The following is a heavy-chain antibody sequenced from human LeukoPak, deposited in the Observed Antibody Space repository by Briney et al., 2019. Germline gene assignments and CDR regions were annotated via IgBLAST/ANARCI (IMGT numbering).Heavy chain of an antibody. V-gene: IGHV4-30-4*01. D-gene: IGHD3-3*01. J-gene: IGHJ4*02. CDR2: IYYSGST. Sequence: SETLSLTCTVSGGSISSGDYYWSWIRQPPGKGLEWIGYIYYSGSTYYNPSLKSRVTISVDTSKNQFSLKLSSVTAADTAVYYCARDGRITIFGGKRAFDYWGQGTLVTVPS. CDR1: GGSISSGDYY. CDR3: ARDGRITIFGGKRAFDY.